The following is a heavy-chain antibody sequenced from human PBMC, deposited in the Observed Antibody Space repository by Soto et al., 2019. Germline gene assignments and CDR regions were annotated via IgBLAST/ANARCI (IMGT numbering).Heavy chain of an antibody. CDR3: ARDIDNRDYYYGLDV. J-gene: IGHJ6*02. CDR1: GFVFKNYE. D-gene: IGHD1-20*01. V-gene: IGHV3-48*03. Sequence: PGGSLRLSCVASGFVFKNYEMNWVRQAPGKGLEWISYISNSGNTIYVADSMRGRFTISRDNAKNSLFLQMNSLRADDTAVYYCARDIDNRDYYYGLDVWGQGTPVTVYS. CDR2: ISNSGNTI.